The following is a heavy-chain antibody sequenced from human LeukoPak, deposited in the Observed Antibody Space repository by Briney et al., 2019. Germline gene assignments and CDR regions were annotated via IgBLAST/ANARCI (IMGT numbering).Heavy chain of an antibody. CDR1: VYTFTSYG. J-gene: IGHJ4*02. V-gene: IGHV1-18*01. CDR3: AIDDLAVAGTASDY. CDR2: ISAYNGNT. D-gene: IGHD6-19*01. Sequence: ASVKVSCKASVYTFTSYGISWVRQAPGQGLEWMGWISAYNGNTNYAQKLQGRVTMTTDTSTSTAYMELRSVRSDDTAVYYCAIDDLAVAGTASDYWGQGTVVRVS.